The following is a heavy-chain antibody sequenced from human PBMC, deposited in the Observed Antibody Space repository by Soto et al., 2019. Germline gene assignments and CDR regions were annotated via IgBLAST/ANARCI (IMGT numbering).Heavy chain of an antibody. Sequence: QVQLVQSGAEVKKPGSSVKVSCKASGGTFSSYAISWVRQAPGQGLEWMGGIIPIFGTANYAQKFQGRVTITADEATSTAYMELSSLRSEDTAVYYCARSQVYYYDSSGYRYYYGMDVWGQGTTVTVSS. V-gene: IGHV1-69*12. D-gene: IGHD3-22*01. CDR1: GGTFSSYA. J-gene: IGHJ6*02. CDR2: IIPIFGTA. CDR3: ARSQVYYYDSSGYRYYYGMDV.